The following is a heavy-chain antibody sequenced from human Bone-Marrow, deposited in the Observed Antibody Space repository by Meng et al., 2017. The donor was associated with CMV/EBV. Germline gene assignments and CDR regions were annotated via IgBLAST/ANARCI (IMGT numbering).Heavy chain of an antibody. J-gene: IGHJ4*02. V-gene: IGHV3-30*02. CDR2: IRYDGSNK. CDR3: AKDSSSWSTEPNYFDY. Sequence: GESLKISCAASGFTFSSYGMHWVRQAPGKGLEWVAFIRYDGSNKYYADSVKGRFTISGDNSKNTLYLQMNSLRAEDTAVYYCAKDSSSWSTEPNYFDYWGQGTLVTVSS. CDR1: GFTFSSYG. D-gene: IGHD6-13*01.